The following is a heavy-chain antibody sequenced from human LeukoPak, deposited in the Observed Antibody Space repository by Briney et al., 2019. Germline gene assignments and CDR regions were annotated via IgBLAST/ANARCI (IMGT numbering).Heavy chain of an antibody. J-gene: IGHJ5*02. D-gene: IGHD2-8*01. CDR3: ARDCTNGVCYNWFDP. V-gene: IGHV3-21*01. CDR1: GFTFSSYS. Sequence: GGSLRLSCAASGFTFSSYSMNWVRQAPGKGLEWVSSISSSSSYIYYADSVKGRFTISRDNAKNSLYLRMNSLRAEDTAVYYCARDCTNGVCYNWFDPWGQGTRVTVSS. CDR2: ISSSSSYI.